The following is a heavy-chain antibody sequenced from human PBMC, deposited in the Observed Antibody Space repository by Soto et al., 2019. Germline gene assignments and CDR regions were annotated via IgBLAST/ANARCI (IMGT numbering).Heavy chain of an antibody. V-gene: IGHV3-74*01. CDR1: GFTFGNYW. Sequence: EVQLVESGGGLGQPGGSLRLSFEASGFTFGNYWRYWVGQAPGKGLVWVSHIKGDGSITAYADSVRGRFTISRDDAKNTLFLQMNSLRPEDTAVYYCVRGGNYVWGSYQDWGQGTLVTVSS. CDR3: VRGGNYVWGSYQD. D-gene: IGHD3-16*02. CDR2: IKGDGSIT. J-gene: IGHJ4*02.